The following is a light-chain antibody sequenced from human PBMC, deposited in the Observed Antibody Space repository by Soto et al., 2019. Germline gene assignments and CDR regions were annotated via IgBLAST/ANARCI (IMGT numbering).Light chain of an antibody. V-gene: IGKV2-24*01. Sequence: IVLTQTPLTASVTPGQPASFSCGSSESLLHSDVNTYLSWLHQRPGQPPRLLIYQISKQLSGVPDRFSGSGAGTNFTLKISRVEVEDVGTFFCMQSSHLRTFGQGTKVEI. J-gene: IGKJ1*01. CDR1: ESLLHSDVNTY. CDR3: MQSSHLRT. CDR2: QIS.